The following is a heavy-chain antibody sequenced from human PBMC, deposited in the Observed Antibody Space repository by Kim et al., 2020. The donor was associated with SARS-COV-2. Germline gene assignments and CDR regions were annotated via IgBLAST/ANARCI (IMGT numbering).Heavy chain of an antibody. CDR1: GGSISSSSYY. CDR3: LLWASEYYDFWSGPDYYYYGMDV. V-gene: IGHV4-39*01. Sequence: SETLSLTCTVSGGSISSSSYYWGWIRQPPGKGLEWIGSIYYSGSTYYNPSLKSRVTIYVDTSKNQFSLKLSSVTAADTAVYYCLLWASEYYDFWSGPDYYYYGMDVWGQGTTVTVSS. CDR2: IYYSGST. J-gene: IGHJ6*02. D-gene: IGHD3-3*01.